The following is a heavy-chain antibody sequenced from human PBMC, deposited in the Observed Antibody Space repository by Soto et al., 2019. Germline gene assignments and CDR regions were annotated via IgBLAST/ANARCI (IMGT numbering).Heavy chain of an antibody. CDR1: ADSFSSYG. CDR3: ARVFPDGWVEPGVVRGYLDT. CDR2: IIPIFGTT. Sequence: QVQLVQSGAEVKEPGSTVKVSCKAPADSFSSYGISWVRQAPGQGLEWMGGIIPIFGTTNYAEKLQGRVTITADESTNTAYMELSRLRSEDTALYYCARVFPDGWVEPGVVRGYLDTWGRGTLVTVSS. D-gene: IGHD3-3*01. V-gene: IGHV1-69*01. J-gene: IGHJ4*02.